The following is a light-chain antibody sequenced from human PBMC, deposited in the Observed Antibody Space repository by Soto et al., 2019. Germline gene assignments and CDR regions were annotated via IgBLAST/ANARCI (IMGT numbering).Light chain of an antibody. V-gene: IGKV1-39*01. CDR3: QQSYNIPRAT. Sequence: EMQITQSPSCRYASVGDRVSITWRDTQSISSYLNCYQQKPVKAPNVVIYAASSLQSGVPPRFSGSGSGTDLTLTISSLQPEDFANYFCQQSYNIPRATFGQGTKVDIK. CDR1: QSISSY. CDR2: AAS. J-gene: IGKJ1*01.